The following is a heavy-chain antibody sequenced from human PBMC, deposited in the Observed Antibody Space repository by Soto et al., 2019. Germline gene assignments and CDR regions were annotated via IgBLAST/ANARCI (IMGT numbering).Heavy chain of an antibody. J-gene: IGHJ6*02. CDR2: IYYSGST. V-gene: IGHV4-31*03. D-gene: IGHD5-18*01. CDR1: GGSISSGGYY. CDR3: ARDSILRGYSYGPNYYYYYGMDV. Sequence: SETLSLTCTVSGGSISSGGYYWSWIRRHPGKGLEWIGYIYYSGSTYYNPSLKSRVTISVDTSKNQFSLKLSSVTAADTAVYYCARDSILRGYSYGPNYYYYYGMDVWGQGTTVTVSS.